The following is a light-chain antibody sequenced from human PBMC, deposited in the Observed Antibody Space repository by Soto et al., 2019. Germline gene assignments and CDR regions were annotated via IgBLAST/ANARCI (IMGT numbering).Light chain of an antibody. Sequence: QSVLTQSASESGSPGQSITISCTGTSSDVGDYNYVSWYQQHPGKAPKLMIYEVSNRPSGVSNRFSGSKSGNTASLTISGLQAEDEADYYCSSYTSSNTWVFGGGTKLTVL. CDR1: SSDVGDYNY. CDR3: SSYTSSNTWV. CDR2: EVS. J-gene: IGLJ3*02. V-gene: IGLV2-14*01.